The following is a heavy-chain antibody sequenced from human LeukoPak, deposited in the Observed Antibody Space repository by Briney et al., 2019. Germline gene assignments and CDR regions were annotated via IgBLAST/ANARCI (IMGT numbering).Heavy chain of an antibody. D-gene: IGHD1-26*01. J-gene: IGHJ4*02. V-gene: IGHV3-30*18. CDR1: GFTFSNYG. Sequence: GALRLSCAASGFTFSNYGMHWVRQAPGKGLEWVAVISSDGRDKHCADSVKGRFAISRDNSKNTLYLQMNSLRPEDRAVYYCAKDTTRGAAAYYFDYWGQGTLLTVSS. CDR2: ISSDGRDK. CDR3: AKDTTRGAAAYYFDY.